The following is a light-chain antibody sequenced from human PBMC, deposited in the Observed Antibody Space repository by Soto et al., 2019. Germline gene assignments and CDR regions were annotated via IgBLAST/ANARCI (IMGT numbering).Light chain of an antibody. V-gene: IGKV1-5*03. CDR1: QSISIW. Sequence: DIHMTQSPSTLSASVRDRVTITCRASQSISIWLAWYQQKPGKAPNLLIYKTSSLETGVPSRFSGSGSGTEFTLTISSLQPDDFATYYCQHWNDYSWTFDQGTKVEVK. CDR2: KTS. J-gene: IGKJ1*01. CDR3: QHWNDYSWT.